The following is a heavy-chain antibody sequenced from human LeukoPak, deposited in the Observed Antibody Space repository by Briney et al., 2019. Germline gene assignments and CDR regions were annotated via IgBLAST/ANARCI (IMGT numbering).Heavy chain of an antibody. Sequence: GASVKVSCKASNHTFTSNGISWVRQVPGQGLEWMGWISAYNGNTNYAQKFQGRVTMTTDTSTSTGYMELRSLRSDDTAVYYCARDQQWLDPARHGFDYWGQGTLVTVSS. V-gene: IGHV1-18*01. CDR3: ARDQQWLDPARHGFDY. D-gene: IGHD6-19*01. J-gene: IGHJ4*02. CDR2: ISAYNGNT. CDR1: NHTFTSNG.